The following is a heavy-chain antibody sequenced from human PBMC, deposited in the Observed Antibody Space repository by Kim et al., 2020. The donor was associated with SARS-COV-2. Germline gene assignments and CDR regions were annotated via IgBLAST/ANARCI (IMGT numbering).Heavy chain of an antibody. CDR3: AKSRLEGGMDV. CDR2: ISGSGVNT. Sequence: GGSLRLSCAGSGFTFDNYVVSWVRQAPGKGLEWISRISGSGVNTNYGDSVKGRFTITRDNSKNTVYLQMNSLRVEDTAIYYCAKSRLEGGMDVWGLGTTVTVSS. D-gene: IGHD6-25*01. CDR1: GFTFDNYV. J-gene: IGHJ6*02. V-gene: IGHV3-23*01.